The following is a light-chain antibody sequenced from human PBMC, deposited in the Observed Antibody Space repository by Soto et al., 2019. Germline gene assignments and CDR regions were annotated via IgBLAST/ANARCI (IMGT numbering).Light chain of an antibody. J-gene: IGKJ1*01. CDR3: QQYGSSGT. Sequence: ESVLTQSPGTLSLSPGERATLSCRASQSVSNNYLAWYQQKPGQAPRLLIYGASNRATGIPDRFSGSGAGTDFTLTISRLEPEDFAVYYCQQYGSSGTFGQGTNVEIK. CDR2: GAS. CDR1: QSVSNNY. V-gene: IGKV3-20*01.